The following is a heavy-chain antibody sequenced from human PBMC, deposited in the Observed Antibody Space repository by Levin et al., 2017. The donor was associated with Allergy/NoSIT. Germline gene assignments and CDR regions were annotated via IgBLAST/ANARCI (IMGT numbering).Heavy chain of an antibody. CDR3: AREDYGSGANAFDI. CDR1: GGSFSGYY. D-gene: IGHD3-10*01. Sequence: SETLSLTCAVYGGSFSGYYWSWIRQPPGKGLEWIGEINHSGSTNYNPSLKSRVTISVDTSKNQFSLKLSSVTAADTAVYYCAREDYGSGANAFDIWGQGTMVTVSS. V-gene: IGHV4-34*01. CDR2: INHSGST. J-gene: IGHJ3*02.